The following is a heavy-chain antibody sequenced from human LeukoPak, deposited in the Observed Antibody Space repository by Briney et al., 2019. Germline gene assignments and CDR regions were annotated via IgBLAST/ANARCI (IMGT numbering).Heavy chain of an antibody. CDR2: ISYDGSNK. CDR3: ARDRSSSWLWTYYYYGMDV. Sequence: PGGSLRLSCAVSGFTVSSNYMTWVRQAPGKGLEWVAVISYDGSNKYYADSVKGRFTISRDNSKNTLYLQMNSLRAEDTAVYYCARDRSSSWLWTYYYYGMDVWGQGTTVTVSS. D-gene: IGHD6-13*01. V-gene: IGHV3-30*19. CDR1: GFTVSSNY. J-gene: IGHJ6*02.